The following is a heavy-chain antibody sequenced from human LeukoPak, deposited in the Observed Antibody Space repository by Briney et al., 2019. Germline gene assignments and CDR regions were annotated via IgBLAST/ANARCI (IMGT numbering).Heavy chain of an antibody. D-gene: IGHD3-16*01. Sequence: GRSLRLSCAASGFTFSSYAMHWVRQAPGKGLEWVAVISYDGSNKYYADSVKGRFTISRDNSKNTLYLQTNSLRAEDTAVYYCARALPYDYVPLYYYYGMDVWGQGTTVTVSS. V-gene: IGHV3-30-3*01. CDR2: ISYDGSNK. J-gene: IGHJ6*02. CDR3: ARALPYDYVPLYYYYGMDV. CDR1: GFTFSSYA.